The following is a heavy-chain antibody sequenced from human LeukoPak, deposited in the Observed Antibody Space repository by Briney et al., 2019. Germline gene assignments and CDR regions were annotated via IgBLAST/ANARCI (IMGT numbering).Heavy chain of an antibody. CDR3: ARRDPSAHYDFWSGYYKALSYFDY. D-gene: IGHD3-3*01. Sequence: SETLSLTCTVSGGSISSGDYYWSWIRQPPGKGLEWIGYIYYGGSTNYNPSLKSRVTISVDTSKNQFSLKLSSVTAADTAVYYCARRDPSAHYDFWSGYYKALSYFDYWGQGTLVTVSS. J-gene: IGHJ4*02. V-gene: IGHV4-61*08. CDR2: IYYGGST. CDR1: GGSISSGDYY.